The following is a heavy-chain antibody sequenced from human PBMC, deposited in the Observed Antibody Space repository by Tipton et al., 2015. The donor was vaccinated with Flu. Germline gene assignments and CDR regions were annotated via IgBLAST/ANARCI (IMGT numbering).Heavy chain of an antibody. J-gene: IGHJ4*02. CDR2: IFYSGST. Sequence: TLSLTCTVSGGSISSYYWGWIRQPPGKGLEWIGYIFYSGSTNYNPSLKSRVTMSVDTSNNRFSLKLSSVTAAATAVYYCASQRWLQSFIDYWGQGTLVTVSS. CDR1: GGSISSYY. D-gene: IGHD5-24*01. CDR3: ASQRWLQSFIDY. V-gene: IGHV4-59*01.